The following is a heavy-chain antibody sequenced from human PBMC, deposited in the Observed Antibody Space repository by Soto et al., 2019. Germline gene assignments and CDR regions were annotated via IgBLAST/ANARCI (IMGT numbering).Heavy chain of an antibody. CDR2: MNPNSGNT. Sequence: ASVKVSCKASGYTFTSYDINWVRQATGQGLEWMGWMNPNSGNTSYAQKFQGRVTMTRNTSISTAYMELSRLRSEDTAVYYCARERVYDYYYGMDVWGQGTTVTVSS. V-gene: IGHV1-8*01. D-gene: IGHD1-1*01. CDR1: GYTFTSYD. CDR3: ARERVYDYYYGMDV. J-gene: IGHJ6*02.